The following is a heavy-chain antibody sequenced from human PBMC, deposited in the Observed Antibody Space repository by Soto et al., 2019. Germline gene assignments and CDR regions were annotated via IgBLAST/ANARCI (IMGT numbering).Heavy chain of an antibody. CDR2: IHHSGGT. CDR1: NGSISSSFW. V-gene: IGHV4-4*02. D-gene: IGHD3-3*01. J-gene: IGHJ6*03. CDR3: VRVLRITLFGDAIIDAYYMDV. Sequence: QVQLQESGPGLVKPSGTLSLTCAVSNGSISSSFWWSWVRQSPGKGLEWIGEIHHSGGTNSNPSLRSRLALSLDKSKNQVSLKLSSVSAADTALYYCVRVLRITLFGDAIIDAYYMDVWGKGTTVTVSS.